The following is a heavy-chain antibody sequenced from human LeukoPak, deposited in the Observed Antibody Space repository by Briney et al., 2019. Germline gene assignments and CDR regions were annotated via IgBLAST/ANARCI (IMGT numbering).Heavy chain of an antibody. V-gene: IGHV3-23*01. CDR2: ISGSGGST. CDR1: GFTFSSYA. Sequence: GGSLRLSCAASGFTFSSYAMSWVRQAPGKGLEWVSAISGSGGSTYYADSVKGRFTISRDNSKNTLYLQMNSLRAEDTAVYYCAKDLCSGSYGVYYFDYWGQGTLVTVSS. J-gene: IGHJ4*02. CDR3: AKDLCSGSYGVYYFDY. D-gene: IGHD1-26*01.